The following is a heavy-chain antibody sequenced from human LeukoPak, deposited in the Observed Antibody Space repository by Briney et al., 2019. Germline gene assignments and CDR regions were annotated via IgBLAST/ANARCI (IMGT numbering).Heavy chain of an antibody. CDR1: GYTLTELS. CDR3: ATGAPVFPSEYFQH. J-gene: IGHJ1*01. CDR2: FDPEDGET. Sequence: ASVKVSCKVSGYTLTELSMHWVRQAPGKGLEWMGGFDPEDGETIYAQKFQGRVTMTEDTSTDTAYMELSSLRSEDTAVYHCATGAPVFPSEYFQHWGQGTLVTVSS. V-gene: IGHV1-24*01.